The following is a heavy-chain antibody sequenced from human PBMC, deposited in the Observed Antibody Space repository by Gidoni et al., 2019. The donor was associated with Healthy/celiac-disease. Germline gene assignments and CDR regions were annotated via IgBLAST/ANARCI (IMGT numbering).Heavy chain of an antibody. CDR1: GFTFSSYG. CDR2: ISYDGSNK. J-gene: IGHJ4*02. Sequence: QVQLVESGGGVVQPGRSLRLSCAASGFTFSSYGMHWVRQAPGKGLEWVAVISYDGSNKYYADSVKGRFTISRDNSKNTLYLQMNSLRAEDTAVYYCAKEGFMITFGGVIEPGGLDYWGQGTLVTVSS. CDR3: AKEGFMITFGGVIEPGGLDY. V-gene: IGHV3-30*18. D-gene: IGHD3-16*02.